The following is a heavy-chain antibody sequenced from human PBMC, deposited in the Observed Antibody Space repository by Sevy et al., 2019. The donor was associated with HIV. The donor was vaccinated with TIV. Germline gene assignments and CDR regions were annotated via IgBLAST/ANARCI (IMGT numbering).Heavy chain of an antibody. J-gene: IGHJ4*02. D-gene: IGHD1-1*01. V-gene: IGHV4-59*02. CDR2: IYFTGNT. Sequence: SETLSLTCSVSGGSVSSYFWTWVRQSPGKGLEWIGNIYFTGNTDYSPSLKSRVTLSLDTSKSQFSLTLKSVTAADTAIYFCARDSTTRPRVLDYWGQGTLVTVSS. CDR1: GGSVSSYF. CDR3: ARDSTTRPRVLDY.